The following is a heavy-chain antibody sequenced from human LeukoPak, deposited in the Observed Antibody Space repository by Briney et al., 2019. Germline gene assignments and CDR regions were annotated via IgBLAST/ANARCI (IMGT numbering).Heavy chain of an antibody. CDR3: ARHRGSSSNFDY. CDR2: IYYSGST. CDR1: GGSISRNNYY. V-gene: IGHV4-39*01. J-gene: IGHJ4*02. Sequence: SETLSLTCTVSGGSISRNNYYWDWIRQPPGKGLEYIGSIYYSGSTYYTPSLKSRVTISVDTSKNQFSLKLSPVTATDTAVYYCARHRGSSSNFDYWGQGTLVTVSS. D-gene: IGHD6-6*01.